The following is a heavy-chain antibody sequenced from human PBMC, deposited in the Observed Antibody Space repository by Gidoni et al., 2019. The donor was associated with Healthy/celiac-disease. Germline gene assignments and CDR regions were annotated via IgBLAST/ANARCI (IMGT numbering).Heavy chain of an antibody. CDR3: ARDPADMTNDYGDYHYDY. CDR1: GFPFSSYS. CDR2: ISSSSSTI. Sequence: EVQLVESGGGLVQPGGSLRLSCAASGFPFSSYSMNWVRQAPGKGLEWVSYISSSSSTIYYADSVKGRFTISRDNAKNSLYLQMNSLRAEDTAVYYCARDPADMTNDYGDYHYDYWGQGTLVTVSS. D-gene: IGHD4-17*01. J-gene: IGHJ4*02. V-gene: IGHV3-48*01.